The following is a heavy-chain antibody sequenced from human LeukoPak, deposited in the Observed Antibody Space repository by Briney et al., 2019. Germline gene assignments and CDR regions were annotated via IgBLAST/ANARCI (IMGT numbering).Heavy chain of an antibody. V-gene: IGHV1-24*01. CDR2: FDPEDGET. CDR1: GYTLTELS. CDR3: ATLTSSGWSNWFDP. J-gene: IGHJ5*02. Sequence: ASVKVSCKVSGYTLTELSMHWVRQAPGKGLEWMGGFDPEDGETIYAQKFQGRVTMTEDTSTDTAYMELSSLRSEDTAVYYCATLTSSGWSNWFDPWGQGTLVTVSS. D-gene: IGHD6-19*01.